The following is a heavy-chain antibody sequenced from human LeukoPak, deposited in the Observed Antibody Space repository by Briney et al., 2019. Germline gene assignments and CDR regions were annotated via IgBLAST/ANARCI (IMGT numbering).Heavy chain of an antibody. J-gene: IGHJ4*02. CDR1: GFTFSSYE. D-gene: IGHD3-22*01. Sequence: GGSLRLSCAASGFTFSSYEMNWVRQAPGKGLEWVSSISSSRSYISYADSMKGRFTISRDNAKNSLYLQMNSLRAEDTAVYFCARDAPTYYDSSGYYEVWGQGTLVTVSS. V-gene: IGHV3-21*01. CDR3: ARDAPTYYDSSGYYEV. CDR2: ISSSRSYI.